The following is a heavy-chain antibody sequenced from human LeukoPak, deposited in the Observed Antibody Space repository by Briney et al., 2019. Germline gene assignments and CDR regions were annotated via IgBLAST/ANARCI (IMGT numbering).Heavy chain of an antibody. D-gene: IGHD3-3*01. CDR1: GYTFTSYD. V-gene: IGHV1-8*03. J-gene: IGHJ6*03. CDR2: MNPNSGNT. Sequence: ASVKVSCKASGYTFTSYDINWVRQATGQGLEWMGWMNPNSGNTGYAQKFQGRVTITRNTSISTAYMELSSLRSEDTAVYYCARGSTYYDFWSGSAYYMDVWGKGTTVTVSS. CDR3: ARGSTYYDFWSGSAYYMDV.